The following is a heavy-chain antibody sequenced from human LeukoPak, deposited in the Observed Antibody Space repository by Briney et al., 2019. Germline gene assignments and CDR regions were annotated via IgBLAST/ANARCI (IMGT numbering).Heavy chain of an antibody. J-gene: IGHJ4*02. CDR3: ANLRSYCTNGVCQYYFDY. D-gene: IGHD2-8*01. V-gene: IGHV4-39*01. Sequence: SETLSLTCNVSGGSISSSSYYWAWIRQPPGKGLEWIGSIYYSGNTYYNPSLKSRITLSVDTSKNQFSLKLSSVTAADTAVYYCANLRSYCTNGVCQYYFDYWGQGTLVTVSS. CDR2: IYYSGNT. CDR1: GGSISSSSYY.